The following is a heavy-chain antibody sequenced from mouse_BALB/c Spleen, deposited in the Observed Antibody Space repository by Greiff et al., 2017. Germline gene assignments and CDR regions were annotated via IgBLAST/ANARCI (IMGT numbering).Heavy chain of an antibody. Sequence: VQLKQSGPELVKPGASVKMSCKASGYTFTSYVMHWVKQKPGQGLEWIGYINPYNDGTKYNEKFKGKATLTSDKSSSTAYMEPSSLTSEDSAVYYCARVGLWGWFAYWGQGTLVTVSA. CDR2: INPYNDGT. CDR3: ARVGLWGWFAY. CDR1: GYTFTSYV. J-gene: IGHJ3*01. V-gene: IGHV1-14*01. D-gene: IGHD1-1*02.